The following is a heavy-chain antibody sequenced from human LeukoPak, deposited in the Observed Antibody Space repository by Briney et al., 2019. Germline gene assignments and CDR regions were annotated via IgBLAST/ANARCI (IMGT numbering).Heavy chain of an antibody. CDR1: GGSISSYY. CDR2: IYSSGST. V-gene: IGHV4-4*07. CDR3: ARFCYGDYCFDY. J-gene: IGHJ4*02. D-gene: IGHD4-17*01. Sequence: SETLSLTCTDSGGSISSYYWSWIRQPAGKGLEWIGRIYSSGSTTYNASFKSRVTMSVDTSKNQFSLKLSSVTAADTAVYYCARFCYGDYCFDYWGQGTLVTVSS.